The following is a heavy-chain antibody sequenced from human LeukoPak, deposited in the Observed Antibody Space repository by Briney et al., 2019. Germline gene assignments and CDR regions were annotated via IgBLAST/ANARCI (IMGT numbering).Heavy chain of an antibody. J-gene: IGHJ4*02. D-gene: IGHD6-19*01. CDR2: ISYDGSNK. V-gene: IGHV3-30*04. Sequence: PGTSLRLSCAASGFTFSSYAMYWVRQAPGKGLEWVAVISYDGSNKYYADSVKGRFTISRDNSKNTLDLQMNSLRAEDTAVYYCARGRLYGGRYRWDYFDYWGQGTLVTVSS. CDR3: ARGRLYGGRYRWDYFDY. CDR1: GFTFSSYA.